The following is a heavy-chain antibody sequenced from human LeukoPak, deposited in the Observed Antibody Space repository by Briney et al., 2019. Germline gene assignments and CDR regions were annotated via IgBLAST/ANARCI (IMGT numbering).Heavy chain of an antibody. J-gene: IGHJ4*02. V-gene: IGHV3-66*01. CDR2: IYSGGST. Sequence: GGSLRLSCAASGFTVSSNYMSWVRQAPGKGLEWVSVIYSGGSTYYADSVKGRFTISRDNSKNTLYLQMNSLRAEDTAVYYCARDITIFGVVTYYFDYWGQGTLVTVSS. D-gene: IGHD3-3*01. CDR1: GFTVSSNY. CDR3: ARDITIFGVVTYYFDY.